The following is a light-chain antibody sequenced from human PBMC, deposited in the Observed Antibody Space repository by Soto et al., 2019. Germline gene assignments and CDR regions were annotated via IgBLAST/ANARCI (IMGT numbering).Light chain of an antibody. J-gene: IGLJ2*01. Sequence: QSALTQPASVSGSPGQSVTISCTGTSSDVGRYNFVSWYQQLPGKAPKLLIYEGSKRPSGVSNRFSGSKSGNTASLTISGLQAEDEADYYCCSYAGSSTDVVFGGGTKLTVL. CDR3: CSYAGSSTDVV. V-gene: IGLV2-23*01. CDR2: EGS. CDR1: SSDVGRYNF.